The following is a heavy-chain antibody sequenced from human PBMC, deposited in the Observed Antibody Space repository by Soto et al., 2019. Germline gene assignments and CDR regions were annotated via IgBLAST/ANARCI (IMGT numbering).Heavy chain of an antibody. Sequence: QLQLQESGPGLVKPSETLSLTCTVSGGSISSSNYYWGWIRRPPGTWLECIGNIYYGGSTSYNPPLNSRVTISVDTSNYQFSLSLSSVTDADTAVYYCASRRWFGDDFDIWGHGTMVTVSS. CDR1: GGSISSSNYY. CDR2: IYYGGST. J-gene: IGHJ3*02. V-gene: IGHV4-39*01. D-gene: IGHD3-10*01. CDR3: ASRRWFGDDFDI.